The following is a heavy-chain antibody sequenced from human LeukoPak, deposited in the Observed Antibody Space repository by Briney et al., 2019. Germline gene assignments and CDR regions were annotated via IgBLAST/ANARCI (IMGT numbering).Heavy chain of an antibody. CDR2: ISYDGSNK. V-gene: IGHV3-30*18. D-gene: IGHD1-26*01. Sequence: GGSLRLSCAASGFTFSSYGMHWVRQAPGKGLEWVAVISYDGSNKYYADSVKGRFTISRDNSKNTLYLLMNSLRAEDTAVYYCAKGGYSGSSGAFDIWGQGTMVTVSS. CDR3: AKGGYSGSSGAFDI. J-gene: IGHJ3*02. CDR1: GFTFSSYG.